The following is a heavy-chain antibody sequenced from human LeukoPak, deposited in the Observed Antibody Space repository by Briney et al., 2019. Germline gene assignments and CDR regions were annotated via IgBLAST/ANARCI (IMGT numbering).Heavy chain of an antibody. CDR1: GFTSSTYW. V-gene: IGHV3-7*01. Sequence: RGCLRLSCAASGFTSSTYWMSWVRHAPGEGLEWVANIKQDGSEKFYVDSVKGRFTISTVNAKNSLYLQMNSLRAEDTAVYYCARSGSSSWYENFDYWGQGTLVTVSS. CDR2: IKQDGSEK. D-gene: IGHD6-13*01. J-gene: IGHJ4*02. CDR3: ARSGSSSWYENFDY.